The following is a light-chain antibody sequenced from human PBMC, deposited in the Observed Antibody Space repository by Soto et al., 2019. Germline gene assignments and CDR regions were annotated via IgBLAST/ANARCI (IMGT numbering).Light chain of an antibody. Sequence: DIQMTQSPSTLSASVGDRVTITCRASQSLSSWLAWYQHKPGKAPKLLIYDASSLESGVPSRFGGSGSGTDFTLTISGLQPADFATYYCQQYNTYSWAFGPGTKVEVK. CDR3: QQYNTYSWA. CDR1: QSLSSW. J-gene: IGKJ1*01. V-gene: IGKV1-5*01. CDR2: DAS.